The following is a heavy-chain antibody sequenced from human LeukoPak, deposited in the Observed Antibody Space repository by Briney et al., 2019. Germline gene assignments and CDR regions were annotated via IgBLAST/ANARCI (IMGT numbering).Heavy chain of an antibody. Sequence: GGSLRLSCAASGFTFNNYAMSWVRQAPGKGLEWVSAISGSGGSTSYADSVKGRFTISRDNSKNSLYLQMNSLRAKDTAVYYCAKHLAPYDSSGYYRRFDYWGQGTLVTVSS. V-gene: IGHV3-23*01. J-gene: IGHJ4*02. CDR1: GFTFNNYA. D-gene: IGHD3-22*01. CDR2: ISGSGGST. CDR3: AKHLAPYDSSGYYRRFDY.